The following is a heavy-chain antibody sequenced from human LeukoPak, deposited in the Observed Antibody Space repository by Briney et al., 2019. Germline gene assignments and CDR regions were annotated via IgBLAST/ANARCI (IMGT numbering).Heavy chain of an antibody. CDR2: IYSGGST. CDR3: ATLYGDYNWYFDL. CDR1: GFTVSSNY. Sequence: PGGSLRLSCAASGFTVSSNYMSWVRQAPGKGLEWVSVIYSGGSTYYADSVKGRFTISRDNSKNTLYLQMNSLRAGDTAVYYCATLYGDYNWYFDLWGRGTLVTVSS. V-gene: IGHV3-66*01. J-gene: IGHJ2*01. D-gene: IGHD4-17*01.